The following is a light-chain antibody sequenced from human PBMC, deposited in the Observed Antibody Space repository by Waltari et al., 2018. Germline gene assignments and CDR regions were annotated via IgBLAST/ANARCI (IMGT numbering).Light chain of an antibody. CDR3: NSRDSSGNVV. V-gene: IGLV3-19*01. J-gene: IGLJ2*01. Sequence: SSELTQDPAVSVALGQTVRITCQGDSLRRYYASWSQQKPGQAPVLVIYGKNNRPSGIPDRFSGSSSGNTASLTITGAQAEDEADYYCNSRDSSGNVVFGGGTKLTVL. CDR1: SLRRYY. CDR2: GKN.